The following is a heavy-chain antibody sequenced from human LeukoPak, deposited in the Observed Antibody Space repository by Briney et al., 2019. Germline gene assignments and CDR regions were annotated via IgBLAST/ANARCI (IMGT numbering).Heavy chain of an antibody. V-gene: IGHV4-59*08. D-gene: IGHD6-19*01. J-gene: IGHJ2*01. CDR2: MYYSGST. CDR1: GGSITDYY. Sequence: SETLSLTCTVSGGSITDYYWSWIRHSSGKGLEWIGYMYYSGSTNYNPSLKSRVAISVDTSKNQFSLKLSSVTAADTAVYYCARYSGWDPWWYFDLWGRGTLVTVSS. CDR3: ARYSGWDPWWYFDL.